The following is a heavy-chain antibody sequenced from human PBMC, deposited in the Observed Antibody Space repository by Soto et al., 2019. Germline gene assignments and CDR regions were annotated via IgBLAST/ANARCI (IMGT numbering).Heavy chain of an antibody. CDR1: GFTFSSYA. J-gene: IGHJ4*02. CDR2: ISGSGGST. D-gene: IGHD6-19*01. CDR3: AKDIGQWLVPDYYDF. V-gene: IGHV3-23*01. Sequence: PGGSLRLSCAASGFTFSSYAMSWVRQAPGKGLEWVSAISGSGGSTYYADSVKGRFTISRDNSKNTLYLQMNSLRAEDTAVYYCAKDIGQWLVPDYYDFGGQGTLVTVSS.